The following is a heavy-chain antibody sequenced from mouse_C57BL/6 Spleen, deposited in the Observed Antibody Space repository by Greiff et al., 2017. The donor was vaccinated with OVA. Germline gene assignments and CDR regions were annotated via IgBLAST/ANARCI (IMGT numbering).Heavy chain of an antibody. CDR2: INPSTGGT. V-gene: IGHV1-42*01. Sequence: EVQLVESGPELVKPGASVKISCKASGYSFTGYYLNWVKQSPEKSLEWIGEINPSTGGTTYNQKFKAKATLTVDKSSSTAYMQLKSLTSEDSAFYYCAREDSSGPDYWGQGTTLTVSS. CDR1: GYSFTGYY. D-gene: IGHD3-2*02. J-gene: IGHJ2*01. CDR3: AREDSSGPDY.